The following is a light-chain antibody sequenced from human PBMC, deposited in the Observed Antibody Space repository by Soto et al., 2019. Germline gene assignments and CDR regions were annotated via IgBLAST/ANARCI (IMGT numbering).Light chain of an antibody. CDR3: GTWDSSLSAVV. Sequence: QSVLTQPPSVSAAPGQKVTLSCSGSSSNIGNNYVSWYQQLPGTAPKFLIYENKKRPSGIPDRFSGSKSGTSATLGITGLQTGDEADYYCGTWDSSLSAVVFGGGTKLTVL. CDR2: ENK. J-gene: IGLJ2*01. CDR1: SSNIGNNY. V-gene: IGLV1-51*02.